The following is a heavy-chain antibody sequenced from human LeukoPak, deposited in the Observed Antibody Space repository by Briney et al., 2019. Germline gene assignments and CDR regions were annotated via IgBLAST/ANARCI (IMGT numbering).Heavy chain of an antibody. V-gene: IGHV1-2*02. CDR1: GYTFTDYY. CDR2: FNPNSGGT. D-gene: IGHD1-26*01. CDR3: ARDEVGPFDY. Sequence: ASVKVSCKAPGYTFTDYYMHWVRQAPGQGLEWMGWFNPNSGGTIYAQKFQGRVTMTRDTSISTAYMEVSSLRPDDTAVYYCARDEVGPFDYWGQGTLVTVSS. J-gene: IGHJ4*02.